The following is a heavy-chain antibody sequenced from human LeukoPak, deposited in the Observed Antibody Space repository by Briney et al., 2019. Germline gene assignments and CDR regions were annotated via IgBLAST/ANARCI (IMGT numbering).Heavy chain of an antibody. CDR1: GYSISSGYY. D-gene: IGHD2-2*01. CDR2: IYHSGST. V-gene: IGHV4-38-2*01. Sequence: SETLSLTCAVSGYSISSGYYWGWIRQPPGKGLGWIGSIYHSGSTYYNPSLKSRVTISVDTSKNQFSLKLSSVTAADTAVYYCARLMARLVVPADDDYWGQGTLVTVSS. CDR3: ARLMARLVVPADDDY. J-gene: IGHJ4*02.